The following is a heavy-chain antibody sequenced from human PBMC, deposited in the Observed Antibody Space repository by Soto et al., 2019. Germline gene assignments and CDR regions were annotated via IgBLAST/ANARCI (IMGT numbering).Heavy chain of an antibody. Sequence: GGSLRLSCAASAFTFKNHWMHWVRQVPGKGPVWVSRINGDGSFTSYADAVKGRFTISRDNAKNTLYLQMNSLRAEDTAVYNCAKEPVGPDWYFDLWGRGTLVTVSS. V-gene: IGHV3-74*01. CDR2: INGDGSFT. J-gene: IGHJ2*01. CDR3: AKEPVGPDWYFDL. CDR1: AFTFKNHW.